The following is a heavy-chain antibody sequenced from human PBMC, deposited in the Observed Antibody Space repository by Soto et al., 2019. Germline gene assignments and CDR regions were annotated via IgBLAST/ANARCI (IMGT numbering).Heavy chain of an antibody. CDR2: MNPNSGDT. V-gene: IGHV1-8*01. Sequence: GASVKVSCKASGYTFTTYGINWVRQATGQGLEWMGWMNPNSGDTAYAQKFQGRVTMTSDTSIMTAYMELSSLRSDDTAVYYCAKEAPYYYYGIDVWGQGTTVTVSS. CDR3: AKEAPYYYYGIDV. J-gene: IGHJ6*02. CDR1: GYTFTTYG.